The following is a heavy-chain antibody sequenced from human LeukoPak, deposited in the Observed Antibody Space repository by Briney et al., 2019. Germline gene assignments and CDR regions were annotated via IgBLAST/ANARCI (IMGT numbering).Heavy chain of an antibody. CDR3: AKASSQWELLSRQDY. D-gene: IGHD1-26*01. CDR1: GSTFSSYV. J-gene: IGHJ4*02. CDR2: ISYDGSNK. Sequence: PGRSLRLSRAASGSTFSSYVMHWVRQAPGKGLEWVAVISYDGSNKYYADSVKGRFTISRDNSKNTLYLRMNSLRAEDTAVYYCAKASSQWELLSRQDYWGQGTLVTVSS. V-gene: IGHV3-30*18.